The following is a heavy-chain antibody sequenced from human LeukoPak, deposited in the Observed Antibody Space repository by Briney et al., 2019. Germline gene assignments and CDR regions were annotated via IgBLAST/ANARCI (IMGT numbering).Heavy chain of an antibody. CDR2: IWYDESNK. V-gene: IGHV3-33*01. D-gene: IGHD1-7*01. CDR3: ATQLTGTTVGYFDY. CDR1: GFTFSSYG. J-gene: IGHJ4*02. Sequence: PGGSLRLSCAASGFTFSSYGMHWVRQAPGKGLEWVAVIWYDESNKYYADSVKGRFTISRDNSKNTLYLQMNSLRAEDTAVYYCATQLTGTTVGYFDYWGQGTLVTVSS.